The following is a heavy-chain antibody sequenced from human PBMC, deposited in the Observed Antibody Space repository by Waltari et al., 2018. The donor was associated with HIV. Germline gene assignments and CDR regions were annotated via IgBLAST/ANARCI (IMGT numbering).Heavy chain of an antibody. CDR1: GYKFTDYD. Sequence: QVRLEQSGAEVKEPGASVKVSCKTSGYKFTDYDINWVRRAPGQGLEWMGWMNHDSDSTGYAQKFQVRVSITMNIAKSTACLEMRDVRSQDTAVYYGSMSRRGAFFGDNGGQGTAVTVSS. D-gene: IGHD3-3*01. CDR3: SMSRRGAFFGDN. V-gene: IGHV1-8*01. J-gene: IGHJ4*02. CDR2: MNHDSDST.